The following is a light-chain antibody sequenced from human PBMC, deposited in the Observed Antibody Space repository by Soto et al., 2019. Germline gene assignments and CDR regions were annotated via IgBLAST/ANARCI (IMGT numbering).Light chain of an antibody. CDR3: CSYAGSYTVV. CDR2: DVS. V-gene: IGLV2-11*01. CDR1: SSDVGGYNY. Sequence: QSALTQPRSVSGSPGQSVTISCTGTSSDVGGYNYVSWYQQHPGKAPKLMICDVSKRPSGVPDRFSGSKSGNTASLTISTLQAEDEADYYCCSYAGSYTVVFGGGTQLTVL. J-gene: IGLJ2*01.